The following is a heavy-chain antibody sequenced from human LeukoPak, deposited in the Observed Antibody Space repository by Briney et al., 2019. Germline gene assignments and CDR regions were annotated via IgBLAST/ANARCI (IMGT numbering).Heavy chain of an antibody. J-gene: IGHJ3*02. Sequence: SETQSLTCTVSGGSISSYYWSWIRQPPGKGLEWIGYIYYSGSTNYNPSLKSRVTISVDTSKNQFSLKLSSVTAADTAVYYCARIHSSEAFDIWGQGTMVTVSS. CDR1: GGSISSYY. CDR2: IYYSGST. V-gene: IGHV4-59*01. CDR3: ARIHSSEAFDI. D-gene: IGHD6-25*01.